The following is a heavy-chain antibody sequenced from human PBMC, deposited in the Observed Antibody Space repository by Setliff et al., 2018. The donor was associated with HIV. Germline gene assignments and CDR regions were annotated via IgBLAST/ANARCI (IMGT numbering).Heavy chain of an antibody. Sequence: SETLSLTCAVYSGSFSGYRWTWIRQPPGRGLEWIGEINHRGSTTYNPSLRSRVTISVDTSKNQFSLKLNSVTAADTAVYYCARGDYYDSTGYEGLDSWGRGTLVTVSS. CDR1: SGSFSGYR. D-gene: IGHD3-22*01. CDR3: ARGDYYDSTGYEGLDS. CDR2: INHRGST. V-gene: IGHV4-34*01. J-gene: IGHJ4*02.